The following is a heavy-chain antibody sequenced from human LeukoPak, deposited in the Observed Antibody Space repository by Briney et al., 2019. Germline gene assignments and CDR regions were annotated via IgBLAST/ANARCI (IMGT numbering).Heavy chain of an antibody. CDR2: IKEDGSEG. V-gene: IGHV3-7*01. CDR3: ARDTSLWSGYYYYYYYGMDV. Sequence: GGSLRLSCVASGFTFSHWWMSWVRQAPGKGLEWVANIKEDGSEGYYADSVKGRFTISRDNGKNSLYLQMSSLRVEDTAVYYCARDTSLWSGYYYYYYYGMDVWGQGTTVTVSS. D-gene: IGHD3-3*01. J-gene: IGHJ6*02. CDR1: GFTFSHWW.